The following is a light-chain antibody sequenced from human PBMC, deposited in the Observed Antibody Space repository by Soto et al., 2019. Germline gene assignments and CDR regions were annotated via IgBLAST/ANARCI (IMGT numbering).Light chain of an antibody. CDR1: QGIRSA. CDR3: QQFDSFPLT. Sequence: AIQLTQSPSSLSASVGDRVTITCRAGQGIRSALAWYQQRPGKAPKLLIYGASSLSRGVPSRFSVTGSGTDFTLTISSLQPEDFATYYCQQFDSFPLTFGGGTKVEI. V-gene: IGKV1-13*02. CDR2: GAS. J-gene: IGKJ4*01.